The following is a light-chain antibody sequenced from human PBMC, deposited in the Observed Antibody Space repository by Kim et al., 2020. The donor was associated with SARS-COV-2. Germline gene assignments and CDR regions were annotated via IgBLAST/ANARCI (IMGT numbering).Light chain of an antibody. CDR1: SGEVNSAYY. Sequence: QTVVTQEPSLTVSPGGTVTLTCASTSGEVNSAYYPNWFQQKPGQAPRSLIFSISNRHSWTPAHFSGSLLGGKAPLTLSGVQPEDEAEYYCLLYYGGAWVFGGGTQLTVL. V-gene: IGLV7-43*01. CDR2: SIS. J-gene: IGLJ3*02. CDR3: LLYYGGAWV.